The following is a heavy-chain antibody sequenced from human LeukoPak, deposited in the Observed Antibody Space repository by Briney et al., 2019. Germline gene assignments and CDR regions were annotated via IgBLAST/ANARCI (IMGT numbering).Heavy chain of an antibody. CDR1: GGSFSGYY. Sequence: PSGTLSLTCAVYGGSFSGYYWSWIRQPPGKGLEWIGEINHSGSTNYNPSLKSRVTISVDTSKNQFSLKLSSVTAADTAVYYCTYSSGPIDYWGQGTLVTVSS. CDR3: TYSSGPIDY. CDR2: INHSGST. D-gene: IGHD6-19*01. J-gene: IGHJ4*02. V-gene: IGHV4-34*01.